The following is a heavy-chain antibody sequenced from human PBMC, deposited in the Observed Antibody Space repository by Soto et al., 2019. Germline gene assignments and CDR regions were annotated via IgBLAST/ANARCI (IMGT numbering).Heavy chain of an antibody. CDR1: GGSISSSSYY. Sequence: SETLSLTCTVSGGSISSSSYYWGWIRRPPGKGLEWIGSIYYSGSTYYNPSLKSRATISVDTSKNQFSLKLSSVTAADTAVYYCARDRNYDFWSGYSIEPAKAHYNWFDPWGQGTLVTVSS. J-gene: IGHJ5*02. V-gene: IGHV4-39*02. CDR2: IYYSGST. CDR3: ARDRNYDFWSGYSIEPAKAHYNWFDP. D-gene: IGHD3-3*01.